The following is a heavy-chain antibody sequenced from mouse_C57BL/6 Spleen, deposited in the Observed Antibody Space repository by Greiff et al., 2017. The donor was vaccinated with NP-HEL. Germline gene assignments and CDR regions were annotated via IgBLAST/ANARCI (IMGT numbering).Heavy chain of an antibody. Sequence: EVHLVESGGGLVKPGGSLKLSCAASGFTFSSYAMSWVRQTPEKRLEWVATISDGGSYTYYPDNVKGRFTISRDNAKNNLYLQMSHLKSEDTAMYYCARDRVYDFDYWGQGTTLTVSS. CDR3: ARDRVYDFDY. J-gene: IGHJ2*01. D-gene: IGHD1-1*01. CDR2: ISDGGSYT. V-gene: IGHV5-4*01. CDR1: GFTFSSYA.